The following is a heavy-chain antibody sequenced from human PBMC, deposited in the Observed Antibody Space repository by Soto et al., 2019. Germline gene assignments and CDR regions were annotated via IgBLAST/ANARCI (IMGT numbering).Heavy chain of an antibody. CDR3: ARTTLDGDYRN. CDR1: GGSISSGGYY. J-gene: IGHJ4*02. V-gene: IGHV4-31*03. D-gene: IGHD4-17*01. CDR2: IYYSGST. Sequence: QVQLQESGPGLVKPSQTLSLTCTVSGGSISSGGYYWSWIRQHPGKGLEWIGYIYYSGSTYYNPYLKSXXTXSXXTSKNQFSLKLSSVTAADTAVYYCARTTLDGDYRNWGQGTLVTVSS.